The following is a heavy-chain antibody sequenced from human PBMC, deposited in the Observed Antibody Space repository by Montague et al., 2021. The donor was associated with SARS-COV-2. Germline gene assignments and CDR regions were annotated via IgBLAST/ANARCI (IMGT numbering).Heavy chain of an antibody. CDR1: AGSISTNSYY. D-gene: IGHD3-10*01. V-gene: IGHV4-39*02. CDR3: ARLWDFYGSGSYKNSWFDP. Sequence: SETLSLTCTVSAGSISTNSYYWAWIRQPPGEGLEWIGSISYSGSTYFNPSLESRLTMSVDTSKNRFSLKLSSVTAADTAVYYCARLWDFYGSGSYKNSWFDPWGQGTRVTVSS. J-gene: IGHJ5*02. CDR2: ISYSGST.